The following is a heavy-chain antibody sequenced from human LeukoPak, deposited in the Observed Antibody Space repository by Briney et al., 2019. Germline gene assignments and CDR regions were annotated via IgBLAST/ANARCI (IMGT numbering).Heavy chain of an antibody. D-gene: IGHD3-3*01. CDR1: GFTFSDYW. Sequence: PGGSLRLSCAASGFTFSDYWIHWVRQAPGKGLVWVSRINTDGSITNYADSVKGRFSISRDNAKNSLYLQMNSLRAEDTTVYYCARVYDFWSGYYLYYGMDVWGQGTTVTVSS. J-gene: IGHJ6*02. CDR2: INTDGSIT. CDR3: ARVYDFWSGYYLYYGMDV. V-gene: IGHV3-74*01.